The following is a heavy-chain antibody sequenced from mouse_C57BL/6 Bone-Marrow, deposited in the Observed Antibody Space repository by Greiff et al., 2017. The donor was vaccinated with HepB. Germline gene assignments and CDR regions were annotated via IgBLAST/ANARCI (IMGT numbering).Heavy chain of an antibody. CDR1: GFTFTDYY. Sequence: EVKLMESGGGLVQPGGSLSLSCAASGFTFTDYYMSWVRQPPGKALEWLGFIRNKANGYTTEYSASVKGRFTISRDNSQSILYLQMNALRAEDSATYYCARAPLYDYDDGYAMDYWGQGTSVTVSS. J-gene: IGHJ4*01. CDR2: IRNKANGYTT. V-gene: IGHV7-3*01. D-gene: IGHD2-4*01. CDR3: ARAPLYDYDDGYAMDY.